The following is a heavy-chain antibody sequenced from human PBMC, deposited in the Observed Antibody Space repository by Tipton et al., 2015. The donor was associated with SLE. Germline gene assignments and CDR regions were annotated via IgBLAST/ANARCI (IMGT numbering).Heavy chain of an antibody. CDR1: GGSISSHY. J-gene: IGHJ4*02. CDR3: ARFTIFGVVPLYYFDY. D-gene: IGHD3-3*01. V-gene: IGHV4-59*11. CDR2: IYYSGST. Sequence: TLSLTCTVSGGSISSHYWSWIRQPPGKGLEWIGYIYYSGSTNYNPSLKSRVTISVDTSKNQFSLKLSSVTAADTAVYYCARFTIFGVVPLYYFDYWGQGTLVTVSS.